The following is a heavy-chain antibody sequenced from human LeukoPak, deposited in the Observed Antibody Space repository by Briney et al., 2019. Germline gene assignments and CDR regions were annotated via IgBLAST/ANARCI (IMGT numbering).Heavy chain of an antibody. CDR3: AKDQRGWFGENWFDP. Sequence: PGRSLRLSCAASGFTFSSYGMHWVRQAPGKGLEWVAVIWYDGSNKYYADSVKGRFTISRDNSKNTLYLQMNSLRTEDTAVYYCAKDQRGWFGENWFDPWGQGTLVTVSS. CDR1: GFTFSSYG. D-gene: IGHD3-10*01. V-gene: IGHV3-33*06. CDR2: IWYDGSNK. J-gene: IGHJ5*02.